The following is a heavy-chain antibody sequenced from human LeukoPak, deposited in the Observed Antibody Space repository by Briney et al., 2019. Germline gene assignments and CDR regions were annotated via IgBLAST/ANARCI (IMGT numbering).Heavy chain of an antibody. J-gene: IGHJ4*02. D-gene: IGHD3-10*01. V-gene: IGHV4-39*07. CDR2: INHSGST. Sequence: PSETLSLTCTVSGGSISSSSYYWGWIRQPPGKGLEWIGEINHSGSTNYNPSLKSRVTISVDTSKNQFSLKLSSVTAADTAVYYCARGVKYYYGSGSLYYFDYWGQGTLVTVSS. CDR3: ARGVKYYYGSGSLYYFDY. CDR1: GGSISSSSYY.